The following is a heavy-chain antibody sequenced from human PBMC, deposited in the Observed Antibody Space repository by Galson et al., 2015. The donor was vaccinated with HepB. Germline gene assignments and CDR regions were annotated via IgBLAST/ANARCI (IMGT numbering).Heavy chain of an antibody. J-gene: IGHJ6*02. CDR2: IKRKADGGTT. Sequence: SLRLSCAASGFTFSDAWMSWVRQAPGKGLEWVGRIKRKADGGTTDYAAPVKGRFTISRDDSENTLFLQMNSLKTEDTGVYCCAREGYSYGYHAMDAWGQGTTVTVSS. CDR3: AREGYSYGYHAMDA. CDR1: GFTFSDAW. D-gene: IGHD5-18*01. V-gene: IGHV3-15*01.